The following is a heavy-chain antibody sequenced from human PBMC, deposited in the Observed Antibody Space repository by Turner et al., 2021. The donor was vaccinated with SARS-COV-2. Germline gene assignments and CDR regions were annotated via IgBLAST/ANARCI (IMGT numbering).Heavy chain of an antibody. Sequence: EVQLVESGGGLVKPGGSLRLSCAASVFPFSSYSMNWVRQAPGKGLEWVSSISSRISYIYYADSVKGRFTISRDNAKNSLYLQMNSLRAEDTAVYYCARDYYDFWSGKSFKHAAFDYWGQGTLVTVSS. CDR3: ARDYYDFWSGKSFKHAAFDY. CDR2: ISSRISYI. V-gene: IGHV3-21*01. D-gene: IGHD3-3*01. J-gene: IGHJ4*02. CDR1: VFPFSSYS.